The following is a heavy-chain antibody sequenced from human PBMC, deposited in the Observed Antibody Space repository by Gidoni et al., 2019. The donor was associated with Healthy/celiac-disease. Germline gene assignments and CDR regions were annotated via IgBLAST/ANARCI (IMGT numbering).Heavy chain of an antibody. J-gene: IGHJ4*02. CDR2: IRSKANSYAT. Sequence: EVQLVESGGGLVQPGGSLQLSCAASGFTFSGSAMHWVRQASGKGLEWVGRIRSKANSYATAYAASVKGRFTISRDDSKNTAYLQMNSLKTEDTAVYYCTRYDSSGSRDWGQGTLVTVSS. V-gene: IGHV3-73*01. D-gene: IGHD3-22*01. CDR1: GFTFSGSA. CDR3: TRYDSSGSRD.